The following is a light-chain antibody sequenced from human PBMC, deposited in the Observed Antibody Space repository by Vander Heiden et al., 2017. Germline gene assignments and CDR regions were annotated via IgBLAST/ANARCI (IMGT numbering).Light chain of an antibody. J-gene: IGLJ1*01. CDR2: EVS. Sequence: QSALTHPASVSGSPGQSITIPCTGTSSDVGSYNLVSWYQQHPGKAPKLMIYEVSKRLSGVSNRFSGSKSGNTASLTISGLQAEDEADYYCCSYAGSSTYVFGSGTKVTVL. CDR3: CSYAGSSTYV. CDR1: SSDVGSYNL. V-gene: IGLV2-23*02.